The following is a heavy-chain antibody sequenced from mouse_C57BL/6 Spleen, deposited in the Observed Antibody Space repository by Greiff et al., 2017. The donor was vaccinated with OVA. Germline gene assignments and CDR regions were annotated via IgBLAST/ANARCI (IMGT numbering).Heavy chain of an antibody. CDR3: ARRDSNYWYFDV. CDR2: IDPSDSET. D-gene: IGHD2-5*01. V-gene: IGHV1-52*01. CDR1: GYTFTSYW. J-gene: IGHJ1*03. Sequence: VQLQQPGAELVRPGSSVKLSCKASGYTFTSYWMHWVKQRPIQGLEWIGNIDPSDSETHYNQKFKDKATLTVDKSSNTAYLQLSSLTSEDTAIYYCARRDSNYWYFDVWGTGTTVTVSS.